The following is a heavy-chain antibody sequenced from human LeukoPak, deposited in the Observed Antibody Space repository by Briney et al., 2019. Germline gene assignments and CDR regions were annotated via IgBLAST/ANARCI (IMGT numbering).Heavy chain of an antibody. CDR3: ARAMSSVLRFLEWSPRHSLDY. J-gene: IGHJ4*02. CDR2: INPSDGST. V-gene: IGHV1-46*01. D-gene: IGHD3-3*01. CDR1: GYSFTYHY. Sequence: ASVKVSCKASGYSFTYHYMRWLRQAPGQGLEWIGIINPSDGSTTYAQKFQGRGTMTRYMSTSTVYMELSSLRSEDTAVYYCARAMSSVLRFLEWSPRHSLDYWGQGTLVTVSS.